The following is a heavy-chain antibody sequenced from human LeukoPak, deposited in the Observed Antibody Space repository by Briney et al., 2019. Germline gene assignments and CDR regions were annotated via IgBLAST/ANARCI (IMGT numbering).Heavy chain of an antibody. Sequence: GGSLRLSCAASGFTFSSYSMNWVRQAPGKGLEWVSYISSSSTIYYADSVKGRFTISRDNAKNSLYLQMNSLRAEDTAVYYCARGYSSSWYVFDYFDYWGQGTLVTVSS. CDR2: ISSSSTI. V-gene: IGHV3-48*01. CDR1: GFTFSSYS. D-gene: IGHD6-13*01. J-gene: IGHJ4*02. CDR3: ARGYSSSWYVFDYFDY.